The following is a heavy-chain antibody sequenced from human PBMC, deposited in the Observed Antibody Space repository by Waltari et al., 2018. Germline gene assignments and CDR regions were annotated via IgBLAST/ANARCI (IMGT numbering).Heavy chain of an antibody. Sequence: QVQLQESGPGLVKASETLSFTCTVSGGSISSGGYYWSWIRQHPGECLEWIGYIYYTGRTDDNPSLKTRVSISVDTSKNQFSLKLSSVTAADTAVYYCATNHYGTGKGWFDPWGQGTPVTVSS. CDR2: IYYTGRT. CDR1: GGSISSGGYY. D-gene: IGHD3-10*01. V-gene: IGHV4-31*03. CDR3: ATNHYGTGKGWFDP. J-gene: IGHJ5*02.